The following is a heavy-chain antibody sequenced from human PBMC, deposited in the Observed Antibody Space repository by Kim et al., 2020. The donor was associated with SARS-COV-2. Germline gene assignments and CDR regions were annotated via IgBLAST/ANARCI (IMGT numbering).Heavy chain of an antibody. CDR3: ARGITMIVVVLHYFDY. V-gene: IGHV3-30*04. J-gene: IGHJ4*02. CDR1: GFTFSSYA. D-gene: IGHD3-22*01. Sequence: GGSLRLSCAASGFTFSSYAMHWVRQAPGKGLEWVAVISYDGSNKYYADSVKGRFTISRDNSKNTLYLQMNSLRAEDTAVYYCARGITMIVVVLHYFDYWGQGTLVTVSS. CDR2: ISYDGSNK.